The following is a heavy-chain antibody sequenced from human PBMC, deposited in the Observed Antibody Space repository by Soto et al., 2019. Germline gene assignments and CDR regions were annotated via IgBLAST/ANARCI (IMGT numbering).Heavy chain of an antibody. CDR1: GGSISSSSYY. CDR2: IYYSGST. Sequence: SETLSLTCTVSGGSISSSSYYWGWIRQPPGKGLEWIGSIYYSGSTYYNPSLKSRVTISVDTSKNQFSLKLSSVTAADTAVYYCETVPDEWPGMDYWGQGTLVTVSS. J-gene: IGHJ4*02. CDR3: ETVPDEWPGMDY. V-gene: IGHV4-39*01. D-gene: IGHD2-8*01.